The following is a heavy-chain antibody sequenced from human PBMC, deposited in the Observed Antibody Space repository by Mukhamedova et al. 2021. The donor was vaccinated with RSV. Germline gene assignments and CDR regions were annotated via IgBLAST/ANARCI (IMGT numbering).Heavy chain of an antibody. V-gene: IGHV3-74*01. CDR3: ARAGSYRFDY. CDR2: INPGGSVP. D-gene: IGHD1-26*01. Sequence: APGKGLVWVSRINPGGSVPTYADSVKGRFTVSRDDAKNTLYLQMNSLRVDDTAVYYCARAGSYRFDYWGQGSLVTVSS. J-gene: IGHJ4*02.